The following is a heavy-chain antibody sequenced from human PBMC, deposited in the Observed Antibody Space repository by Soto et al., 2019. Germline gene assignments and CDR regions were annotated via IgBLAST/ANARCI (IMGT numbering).Heavy chain of an antibody. J-gene: IGHJ4*02. Sequence: QVQLQESGPGLVKPSQTLSLTCTVSGGSISSGGYYWSWIRQHPGKGLEWIGYIYYSGSTYYNPSLKSPVTIPGDTAKNQYSLQLSSVTAADTAVYYCAGEGGIVGATASDYWGQGTLVTVSS. V-gene: IGHV4-31*01. D-gene: IGHD1-26*01. CDR3: AGEGGIVGATASDY. CDR2: IYYSGST. CDR1: GGSISSGGYY.